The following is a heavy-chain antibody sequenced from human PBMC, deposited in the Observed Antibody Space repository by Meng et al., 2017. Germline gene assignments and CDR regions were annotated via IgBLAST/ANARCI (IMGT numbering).Heavy chain of an antibody. CDR2: ISSSGSTI. D-gene: IGHD2-2*01. J-gene: IGHJ6*02. V-gene: IGHV3-48*03. CDR3: ARYLVGIVVVPAASPYGMDV. CDR1: GFTFSSYE. Sequence: GESLKISCAASGFTFSSYEMNWVRQAPGKGLEWVSYISSSGSTIYYADSVKGRFTISRDNAKNSLYLQMNSLRAEDTAVYYCARYLVGIVVVPAASPYGMDVWGRGTTVTVSS.